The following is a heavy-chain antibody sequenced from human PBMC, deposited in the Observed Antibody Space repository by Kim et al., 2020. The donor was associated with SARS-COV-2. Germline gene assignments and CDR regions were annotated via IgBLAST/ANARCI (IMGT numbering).Heavy chain of an antibody. D-gene: IGHD3-22*01. J-gene: IGHJ5*02. V-gene: IGHV1-24*01. CDR3: ATTTVVIKSHWFDP. CDR2: FDPEDGET. CDR1: GYTLPELS. Sequence: ASVTVSCKVSGYTLPELSIHWVRQAPGKGLEWMGGFDPEDGETIYAQKFQGRVTMTEDTSTDTAYMDLSSLRSEDTAVYYCATTTVVIKSHWFDPWGQGTLVTVSS.